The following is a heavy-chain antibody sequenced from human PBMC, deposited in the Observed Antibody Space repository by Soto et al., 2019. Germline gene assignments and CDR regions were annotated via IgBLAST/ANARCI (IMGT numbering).Heavy chain of an antibody. Sequence: SETLSLTCTVSGGSISSSSYYWGWIRQPPGKGLEWIGSIYYSGSTYYNPSLKSRVTISVDTSKNQFSLKLSSVTAADTAVYYCARDEAGYYHDAFDIWGQGTMVTVSS. J-gene: IGHJ3*02. CDR2: IYYSGST. CDR1: GGSISSSSYY. D-gene: IGHD3-9*01. V-gene: IGHV4-39*07. CDR3: ARDEAGYYHDAFDI.